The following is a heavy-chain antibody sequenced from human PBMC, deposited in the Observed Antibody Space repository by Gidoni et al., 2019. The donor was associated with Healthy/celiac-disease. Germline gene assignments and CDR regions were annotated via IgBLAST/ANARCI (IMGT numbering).Heavy chain of an antibody. Sequence: QVQLQESGPGLVKPSQTLSLTCTVSGGSISSGSYYWGWIRQPAGKGLEWIGRIYTSGSTTYNPSLKSRVTISVDTSKNQFSLKLSSVTAADTTVYYCARVAKYYYDSSGYNFDYWGQGTLVTVSS. V-gene: IGHV4-61*02. CDR3: ARVAKYYYDSSGYNFDY. CDR2: IYTSGST. J-gene: IGHJ4*02. CDR1: GGSISSGSYY. D-gene: IGHD3-22*01.